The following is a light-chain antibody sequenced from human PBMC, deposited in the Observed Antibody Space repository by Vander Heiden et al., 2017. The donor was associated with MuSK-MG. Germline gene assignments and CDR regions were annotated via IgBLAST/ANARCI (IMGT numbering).Light chain of an antibody. Sequence: EIVMTQSPATLSVSPGERATLSCRASQSVSSNLAWYQQKPGLAPRLLIYGASTRATGIPARLRGTGSGTEFTRTRRSLQSEDFAVYYWKLFNYSPGWTFGQGTRLEMK. V-gene: IGKV3-15*01. CDR1: QSVSSN. CDR3: KLFNYSPGWT. CDR2: GAS. J-gene: IGKJ1*01.